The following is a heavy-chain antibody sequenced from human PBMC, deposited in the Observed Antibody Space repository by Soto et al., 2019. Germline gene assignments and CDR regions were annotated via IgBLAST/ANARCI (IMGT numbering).Heavy chain of an antibody. D-gene: IGHD3-22*01. Sequence: ASVKVSCKASGYTFTSCGISWVRQAPGQGLEWMGWISAYNGNTNYAQKLQGRVTMTTDTSTSTAYMELRSLRSDDTAVYYCARDRRYYDSSGYSSFDYWGQGTLVTVSS. CDR2: ISAYNGNT. V-gene: IGHV1-18*01. CDR3: ARDRRYYDSSGYSSFDY. J-gene: IGHJ4*02. CDR1: GYTFTSCG.